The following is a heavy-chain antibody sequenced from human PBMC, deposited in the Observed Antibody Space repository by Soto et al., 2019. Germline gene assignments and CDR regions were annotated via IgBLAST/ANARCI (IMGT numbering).Heavy chain of an antibody. Sequence: QVQLVQSGAEVQKPGSSVKVSCKASGGIFNRYSVSWVRQAPGQGLEWMGRIIPLFGITNYAQKFQGRVMITADKSTNTAYMEVNGLRSEDTAVYYCATFYGGDCTTTTCYGDCDYWGQGTLVTVTS. CDR2: IIPLFGIT. V-gene: IGHV1-69*02. CDR3: ATFYGGDCTTTTCYGDCDY. D-gene: IGHD2-2*01. CDR1: GGIFNRYS. J-gene: IGHJ4*02.